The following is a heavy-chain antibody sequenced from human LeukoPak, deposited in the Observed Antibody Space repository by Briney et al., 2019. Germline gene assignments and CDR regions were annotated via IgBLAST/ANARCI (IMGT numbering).Heavy chain of an antibody. Sequence: PGGSLRLSCAASGFTFSSYAMSWVRQAPGKGLKWVSAISGSGGSTYYADSVRGRFTISRDNSKNTLYLQMSSLRAEDTAVYYCAKDQRWLQWFDYWGQGTLVTVSS. D-gene: IGHD5-24*01. V-gene: IGHV3-23*01. CDR3: AKDQRWLQWFDY. CDR2: ISGSGGST. CDR1: GFTFSSYA. J-gene: IGHJ4*02.